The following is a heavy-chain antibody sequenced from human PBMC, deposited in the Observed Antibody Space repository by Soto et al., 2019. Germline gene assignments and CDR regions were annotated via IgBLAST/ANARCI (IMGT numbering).Heavy chain of an antibody. V-gene: IGHV4-4*07. J-gene: IGHJ6*02. CDR1: GGSISSYS. D-gene: IGHD3-3*01. CDR2: MFTSGIT. CDR3: EAWSSYYTIDV. Sequence: PSETLSLTCTVSGGSISSYSWSWIRQPAGKGLECIGRMFTSGITNYNPSLKSRVTMSLDTSKKQFTLKLTSVTAADTAVYYCEAWSSYYTIDVWGQGTTVTVSS.